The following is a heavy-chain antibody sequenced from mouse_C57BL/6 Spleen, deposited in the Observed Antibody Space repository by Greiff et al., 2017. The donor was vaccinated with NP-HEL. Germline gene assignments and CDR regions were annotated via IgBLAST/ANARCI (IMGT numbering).Heavy chain of an antibody. J-gene: IGHJ2*01. V-gene: IGHV14-4*01. CDR1: GFNIKDDY. CDR3: TTYYGRSYDLDY. D-gene: IGHD1-1*01. CDR2: IDPENGDT. Sequence: VQLQQSGAELVRPGASVKLSCTASGFNIKDDYMHWVKQRPEQGLEWIGWIDPENGDTEYASKFQGKATITADTSSNTAYLQLSSLTSEDTAVYYCTTYYGRSYDLDYWGQGTTLTVSS.